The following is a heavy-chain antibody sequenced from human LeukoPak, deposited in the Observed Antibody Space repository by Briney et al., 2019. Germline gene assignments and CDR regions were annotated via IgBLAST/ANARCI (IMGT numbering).Heavy chain of an antibody. Sequence: GGSLRLSRAASGFTFSSYSMNWVRQAPGKGLEWVSSISSSSSNIYYADSVKGRFTISRDNAKNSLYLQMNSLRVKDTAVYYCAKDSSSSFAYYFDYWGQGTLVTVSS. J-gene: IGHJ4*02. D-gene: IGHD6-6*01. CDR2: ISSSSSNI. CDR1: GFTFSSYS. CDR3: AKDSSSSFAYYFDY. V-gene: IGHV3-21*01.